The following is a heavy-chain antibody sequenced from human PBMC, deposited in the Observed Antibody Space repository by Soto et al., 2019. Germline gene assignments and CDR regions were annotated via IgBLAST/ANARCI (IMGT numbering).Heavy chain of an antibody. CDR2: IDPNSGGT. D-gene: IGHD3-16*01. Sequence: ASVKVSCKASGYTFTGYYMHWVRQAPGQGLEWMGWIDPNSGGTNYAQKFQGWATMTRDTSISTAYMELSRLRSDDTAVYYCARDPRGAVGVDAFDIWGQGTMVNVSS. CDR1: GYTFTGYY. V-gene: IGHV1-2*04. CDR3: ARDPRGAVGVDAFDI. J-gene: IGHJ3*02.